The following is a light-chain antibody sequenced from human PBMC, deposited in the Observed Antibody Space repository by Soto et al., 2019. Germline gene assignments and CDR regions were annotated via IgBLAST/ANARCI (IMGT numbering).Light chain of an antibody. CDR2: DAS. V-gene: IGKV1-33*01. Sequence: DLQMTQSPSSLSASVGDRVTITCQASQDISNYLNWYQQKPGKAPKLLIYDASNLETGVPSRFSVSGSGTDFTFTISSLQPEDIATYYCQQYDNLPITFGQGPRLEIK. CDR1: QDISNY. J-gene: IGKJ5*01. CDR3: QQYDNLPIT.